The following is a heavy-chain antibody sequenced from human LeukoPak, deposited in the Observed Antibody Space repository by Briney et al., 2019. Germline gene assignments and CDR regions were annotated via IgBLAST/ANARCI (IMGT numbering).Heavy chain of an antibody. V-gene: IGHV3-48*03. CDR2: TSNSGNTK. Sequence: GGSLRLSCAASGFTFSNYEMNWIRQAPGKGLEWISYTSNSGNTKYYADSVKGRFSISRDNANNSVYLQMNNLRAEDTAVYYCAAVIDYWGQGTLVTVSS. CDR1: GFTFSNYE. J-gene: IGHJ4*02. CDR3: AAVIDY.